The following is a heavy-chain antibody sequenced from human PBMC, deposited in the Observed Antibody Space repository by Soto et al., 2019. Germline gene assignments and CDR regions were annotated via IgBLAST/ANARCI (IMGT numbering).Heavy chain of an antibody. CDR2: IYYSGST. V-gene: IGHV4-39*01. D-gene: IGHD3-10*01. CDR3: ARREYYNWFDP. CDR1: GASISSSSYY. Sequence: SETLSLTCTVSGASISSSSYYWGWIRQPPGKGLEWIGSIYYSGSTYYNPSLKSRVTISVDTSKNQFSLKLSSVTAADTAVYYCARREYYNWFDPWGQGTLVTVSS. J-gene: IGHJ5*02.